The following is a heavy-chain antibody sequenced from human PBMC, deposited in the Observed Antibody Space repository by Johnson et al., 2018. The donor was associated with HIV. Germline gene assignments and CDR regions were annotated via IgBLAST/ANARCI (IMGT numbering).Heavy chain of an antibody. CDR1: GFTFSSYT. CDR2: ISYDGRNQ. J-gene: IGHJ3*02. V-gene: IGHV3-30-3*01. CDR3: ARVFVIADDAFDI. D-gene: IGHD2/OR15-2a*01. Sequence: QVQVVESGGGVVQPGRSLRLSCAASGFTFSSYTMHWVRQAPGKGLEWVAVISYDGRNQYYADSVKGRFTISRDNAKNSLYLQMNSLRAEDTAVYYCARVFVIADDAFDIWGQGTMVTVSS.